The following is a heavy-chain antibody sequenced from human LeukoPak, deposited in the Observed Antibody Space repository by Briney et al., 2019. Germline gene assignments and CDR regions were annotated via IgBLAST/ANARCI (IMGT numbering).Heavy chain of an antibody. CDR3: ARDKSLRFLEWLPPGGFDY. Sequence: PGGSLRLSCAASGFTFSSYAMHWVRQAPGKGLEWVAVISYDGSNKYYADSVKGRFTISRDNSKNTLYLQMNSLRAEGTAVYYCARDKSLRFLEWLPPGGFDYWGQGTLVTVSS. D-gene: IGHD3-3*01. CDR2: ISYDGSNK. CDR1: GFTFSSYA. V-gene: IGHV3-30*01. J-gene: IGHJ4*02.